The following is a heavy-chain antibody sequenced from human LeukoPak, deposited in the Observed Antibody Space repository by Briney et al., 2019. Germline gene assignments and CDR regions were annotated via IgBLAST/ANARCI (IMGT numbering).Heavy chain of an antibody. CDR3: ARDSYRALEY. V-gene: IGHV3-7*01. CDR1: GFIFDSHW. D-gene: IGHD1-14*01. J-gene: IGHJ4*02. Sequence: QPGGSLRLSCAASGFIFDSHWMSWVRHAPGKGLEWVAHLNQDGTETYYADSVRGRFTISRDNAKSSLYLQMNGLRADDTAVYYCARDSYRALEYRGQGALVTVSS. CDR2: LNQDGTET.